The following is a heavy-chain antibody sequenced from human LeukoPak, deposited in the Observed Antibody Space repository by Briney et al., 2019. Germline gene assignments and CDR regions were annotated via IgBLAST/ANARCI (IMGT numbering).Heavy chain of an antibody. V-gene: IGHV4-59*08. D-gene: IGHD6-25*01. CDR2: IYYSGSA. Sequence: PSETLSLTCTVSGGSISSYYWSWIRQPPGKGLEWIGYIYYSGSANYNPSLKSRVTISVDTSKNQFSLKLSSVTAADTAVYYCARRRLIGDSYYFDYWGQGTLVTVSS. CDR3: ARRRLIGDSYYFDY. J-gene: IGHJ4*02. CDR1: GGSISSYY.